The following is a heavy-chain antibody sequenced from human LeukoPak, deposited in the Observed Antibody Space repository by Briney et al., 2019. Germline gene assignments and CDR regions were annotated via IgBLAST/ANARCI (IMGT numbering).Heavy chain of an antibody. CDR1: GYTFTSYG. Sequence: ASVKVSCKASGYTFTSYGISWVRQAPGQGVEWMGWISAYSGNTNYAQKLQGRVTMTTDTSTSTAYMELRSLRSDDTAVYYCARDYYGSGRDLILNWFDPWGQGTLVTVSS. J-gene: IGHJ5*02. CDR2: ISAYSGNT. CDR3: ARDYYGSGRDLILNWFDP. D-gene: IGHD3-10*01. V-gene: IGHV1-18*01.